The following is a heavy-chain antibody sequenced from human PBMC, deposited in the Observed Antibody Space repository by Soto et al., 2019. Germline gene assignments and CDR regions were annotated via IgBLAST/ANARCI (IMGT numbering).Heavy chain of an antibody. Sequence: SGPTLVNPTETLTLTCTVSGLSLNNGRLGVSWIRQPPGKALEWLAHIFSNDDKSYSTSLKSRLTISKDTSRSQVVLTMTNMDPVDSATYYCALIKDCSRTDCFFAWFDPWGQGTLVTVSS. CDR2: IFSNDDK. CDR1: GLSLNNGRLG. CDR3: ALIKDCSRTDCFFAWFDP. D-gene: IGHD2-2*01. J-gene: IGHJ5*02. V-gene: IGHV2-26*01.